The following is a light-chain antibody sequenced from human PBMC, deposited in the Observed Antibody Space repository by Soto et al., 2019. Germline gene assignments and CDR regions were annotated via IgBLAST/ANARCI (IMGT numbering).Light chain of an antibody. Sequence: DIQMTQSPSAMSASVGDRVNTTCRASQGISNYLAWFQLKPGKVPKRLMYAASTLQSGVPSRFSGSGSGTEFTLTISSLQPEDFATYYCLRHDLYPWTFGQGTKVEFK. CDR3: LRHDLYPWT. CDR2: AAS. CDR1: QGISNY. J-gene: IGKJ1*01. V-gene: IGKV1-17*03.